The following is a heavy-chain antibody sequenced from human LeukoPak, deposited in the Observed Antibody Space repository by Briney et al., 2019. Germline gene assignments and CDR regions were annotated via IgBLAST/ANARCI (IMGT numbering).Heavy chain of an antibody. V-gene: IGHV5-51*01. D-gene: IGHD6-6*01. J-gene: IGHJ4*02. Sequence: GESLKISCKGSGSSFTSYWIGWVRQLPGIGLEWMGIIYPGDSDTRYSPSFQGQVTISADKSINTAYLQWSSLKASDTAMYYCARHRSLGSSSEFDYWGQGTLVTVSS. CDR2: IYPGDSDT. CDR3: ARHRSLGSSSEFDY. CDR1: GSSFTSYW.